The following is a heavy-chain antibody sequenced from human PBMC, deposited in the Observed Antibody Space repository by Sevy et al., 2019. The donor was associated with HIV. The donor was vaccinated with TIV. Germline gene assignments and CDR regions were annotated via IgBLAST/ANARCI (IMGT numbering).Heavy chain of an antibody. D-gene: IGHD3-3*01. V-gene: IGHV4-34*01. CDR1: GGSFSGYY. J-gene: IGHJ6*02. CDR3: ARVGIWSGSHMGYYYGMDV. CDR2: INHSGST. Sequence: SESLSLTCAVYGGSFSGYYWSWIRQPPGKGLEWIGEINHSGSTNYNPSLKSRVTISVDTSKNQFSLKLSSVTAADTAVYDCARVGIWSGSHMGYYYGMDVWGQGTMVTVSS.